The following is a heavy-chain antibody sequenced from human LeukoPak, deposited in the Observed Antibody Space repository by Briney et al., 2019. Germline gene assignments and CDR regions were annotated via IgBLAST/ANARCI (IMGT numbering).Heavy chain of an antibody. CDR3: ARGRSSWEQLTYYYYYYMDV. CDR1: GGSISSHY. CDR2: ISYSGVT. D-gene: IGHD1-26*01. Sequence: SETLSLTCIVSGGSISSHYWSWIRQPPGKGLEWIGYISYSGVTESNPSLKSRVTISVDTSKNQFSLKLSSVTAADTAVYYCARGRSSWEQLTYYYYYYMDVWGKGTTVTVSS. V-gene: IGHV4-59*11. J-gene: IGHJ6*03.